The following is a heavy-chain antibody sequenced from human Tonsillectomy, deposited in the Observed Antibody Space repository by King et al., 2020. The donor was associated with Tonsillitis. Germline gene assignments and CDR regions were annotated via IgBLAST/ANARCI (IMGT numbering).Heavy chain of an antibody. J-gene: IGHJ4*02. CDR1: GVTVSSNY. CDR2: IYSGGST. CDR3: ARGPLRYFYWRNIGPMNY. D-gene: IGHD3-9*01. Sequence: VQLVESGGGLVQPGGSLRLSCAASGVTVSSNYMSWVRQAPGKGLEWGSVIYSGGSTYYADSVKGRVTISRDNSKNTLYLQMNSLRAEDTAVYYCARGPLRYFYWRNIGPMNYWGQGTLVTVSS. V-gene: IGHV3-66*01.